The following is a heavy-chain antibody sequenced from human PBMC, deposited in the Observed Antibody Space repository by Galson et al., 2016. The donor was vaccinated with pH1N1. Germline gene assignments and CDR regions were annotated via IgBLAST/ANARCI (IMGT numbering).Heavy chain of an antibody. D-gene: IGHD2-15*01. J-gene: IGHJ3*02. CDR1: GGTFISHV. Sequence: SVKVSCKASGGTFISHVISWVRQAPGQGLEWMGGIIPIMDMANYAQKFQGKVTITVDKSTRTAYMDWRSLRSEDTAVYFCATVSGYCSGGRCYYAFDIWGQGTMVTVAS. CDR2: IIPIMDMA. CDR3: ATVSGYCSGGRCYYAFDI. V-gene: IGHV1-69*10.